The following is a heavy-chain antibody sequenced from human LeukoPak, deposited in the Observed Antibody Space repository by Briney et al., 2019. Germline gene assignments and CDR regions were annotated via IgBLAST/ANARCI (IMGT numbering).Heavy chain of an antibody. J-gene: IGHJ5*02. CDR1: GFTFSSYE. D-gene: IGHD2-2*01. CDR2: ISSSGSTM. Sequence: GGSLRLSCAASGFTFSSYEMNWVRQAPGKGLEWVSYISSSGSTMYYADSVKGRFTISRDNAKNSLYLQMNSLRAEDTAVYYCASQPWDIVVVPAAMGGFDPWGQGTLVTVSS. CDR3: ASQPWDIVVVPAAMGGFDP. V-gene: IGHV3-48*03.